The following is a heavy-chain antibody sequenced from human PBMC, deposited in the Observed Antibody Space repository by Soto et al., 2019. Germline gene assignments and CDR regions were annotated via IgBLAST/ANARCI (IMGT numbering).Heavy chain of an antibody. Sequence: EVQLLESGGGLVQPGGSLRLSCAASGFTFSSYAMSWVRQAPGKGLKWVSAISGSGGSTYYADSVKGRFTISRDNSKNTLYLQMNSLRAEDTAVYYCAKDHGGNSNTFDYWGQGTLVTVSS. J-gene: IGHJ4*02. CDR1: GFTFSSYA. CDR3: AKDHGGNSNTFDY. D-gene: IGHD2-21*02. V-gene: IGHV3-23*01. CDR2: ISGSGGST.